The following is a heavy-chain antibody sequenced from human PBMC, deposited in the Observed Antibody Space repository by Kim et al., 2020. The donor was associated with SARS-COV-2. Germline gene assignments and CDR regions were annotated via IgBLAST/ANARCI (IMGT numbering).Heavy chain of an antibody. CDR2: ISYDGSNK. Sequence: GGSLRLSCAASGFTFSSYGMHWVRQAPGKGLEWVAVISYDGSNKYYADSVKGRFTISRDNSKNMLYLQMNSLRAEDTAVYYCAKDGSEGWIQLWSYYYYGMDVWGQGTTVTVSS. CDR3: AKDGSEGWIQLWSYYYYGMDV. V-gene: IGHV3-30*18. J-gene: IGHJ6*02. D-gene: IGHD5-18*01. CDR1: GFTFSSYG.